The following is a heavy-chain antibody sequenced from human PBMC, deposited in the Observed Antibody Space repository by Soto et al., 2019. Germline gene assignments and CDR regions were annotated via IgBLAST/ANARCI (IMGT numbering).Heavy chain of an antibody. CDR3: AREEMATIRSAPY. CDR2: IIPIFGTA. J-gene: IGHJ4*02. CDR1: GGTFSSYA. V-gene: IGHV1-69*13. D-gene: IGHD5-12*01. Sequence: GASVKVSCKASGGTFSSYAISWVRQAPGQGLEWMGGIIPIFGTANYAQKFQGRVTITADESTSTAYMELSSLRSEDTAVYYCAREEMATIRSAPYWGQGTLVTVSS.